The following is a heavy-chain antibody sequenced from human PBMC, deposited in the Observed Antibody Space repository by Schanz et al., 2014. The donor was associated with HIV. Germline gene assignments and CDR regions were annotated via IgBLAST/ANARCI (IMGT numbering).Heavy chain of an antibody. V-gene: IGHV1-69*06. J-gene: IGHJ4*02. CDR1: GYTFTSYG. D-gene: IGHD3-3*01. CDR2: IIPSFDTT. Sequence: QVQLVQSGAGVKKPGASVKVSCKASGYTFTSYGISWVRQAPGQGLEWMGGIIPSFDTTNYAQTFQGRVTITADKSTSTAYMXLSSLRSDDTAVYYCARGDRDDFWSGAAIWGQGTLVTVSS. CDR3: ARGDRDDFWSGAAI.